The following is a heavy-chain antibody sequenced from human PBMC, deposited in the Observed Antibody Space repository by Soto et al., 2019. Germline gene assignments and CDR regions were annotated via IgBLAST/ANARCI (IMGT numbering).Heavy chain of an antibody. J-gene: IGHJ4*02. Sequence: ESSPTLVNPTQTLTLTCSFSGFSLSTTGVGVGWIRQPPGRTLEWLAVIYWNDDKRYSPSLKSGVTITKDTSKNQVVLTMTNMDPVDTATYYCARTYGGEFHYWGQGTLVTVSS. D-gene: IGHD3-10*01. CDR1: GFSLSTTGVG. CDR3: ARTYGGEFHY. CDR2: IYWNDDK. V-gene: IGHV2-5*01.